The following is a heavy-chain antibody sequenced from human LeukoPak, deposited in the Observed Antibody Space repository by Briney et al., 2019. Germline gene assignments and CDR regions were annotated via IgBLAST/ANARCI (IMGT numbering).Heavy chain of an antibody. CDR3: AEARRYQH. D-gene: IGHD1-26*01. CDR1: VGTFSRYA. CDR2: IIPILGIA. Sequence: SVNVSRTCSVGTFSRYAISWVRQAPGQGLEWMGRIIPILGIANYAQKFQGRVTITADKSTSTAYMELSSLRSEDTAVYYCAEARRYQHWGQGTLVTVSS. J-gene: IGHJ1*01. V-gene: IGHV1-69*04.